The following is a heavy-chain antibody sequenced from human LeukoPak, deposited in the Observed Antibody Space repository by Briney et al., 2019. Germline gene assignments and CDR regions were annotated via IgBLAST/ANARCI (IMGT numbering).Heavy chain of an antibody. V-gene: IGHV1-24*01. CDR3: AAEGQWSLVHYFNS. Sequence: GTSVKVSCKVSGNTLTDLSIHWVRQAPEKGLDWMGVFDPEDAEVIYAEKFQDRVTMTEGPSTDTAYLELSSLRSEDTAVYYCAAEGQWSLVHYFNSWDQGTLVTVSS. D-gene: IGHD2-15*01. CDR1: GNTLTDLS. J-gene: IGHJ4*02. CDR2: FDPEDAEV.